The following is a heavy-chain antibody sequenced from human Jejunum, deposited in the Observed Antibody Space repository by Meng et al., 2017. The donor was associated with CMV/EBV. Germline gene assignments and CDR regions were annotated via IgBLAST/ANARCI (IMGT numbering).Heavy chain of an antibody. D-gene: IGHD4-11*01. CDR3: AKAPSNYGIENWFDP. Sequence: SLKFSFAASGFTFSSYAMHWVRQAPGKGLEWVAVISYDGSNKYYADSVKVRFTISRDNSKNTLYLQMNSLRAEDTAVYYCAKAPSNYGIENWFDPWGQGTLVTVSS. V-gene: IGHV3-30*04. CDR2: ISYDGSNK. CDR1: GFTFSSYA. J-gene: IGHJ5*02.